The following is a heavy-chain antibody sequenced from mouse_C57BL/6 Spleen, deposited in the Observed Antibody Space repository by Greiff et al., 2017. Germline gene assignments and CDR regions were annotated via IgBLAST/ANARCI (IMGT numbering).Heavy chain of an antibody. CDR2: IDPNSGGT. D-gene: IGHD1-1*01. J-gene: IGHJ1*03. CDR3: ARRDSLYYGSSPWYFDV. CDR1: GYTFTSYW. V-gene: IGHV1-72*01. Sequence: QVQLKQPGAELVKPGASVKLSCKASGYTFTSYWMHWVKQRPGRGLEWIGRIDPNSGGTKYNEKFKSKATLTVDKPSSTAYMQLSSLTSEDSAVYYCARRDSLYYGSSPWYFDVWGTGTTVTVSS.